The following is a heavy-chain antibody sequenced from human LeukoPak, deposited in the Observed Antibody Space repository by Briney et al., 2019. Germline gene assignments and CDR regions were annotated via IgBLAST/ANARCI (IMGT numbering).Heavy chain of an antibody. CDR1: GYTFTSYG. J-gene: IGHJ4*02. CDR2: ISAYNGNT. D-gene: IGHD3-10*01. V-gene: IGHV1-18*01. CDR3: ARDPLWFGKGRLDY. Sequence: ASVTVSCKASGYTFTSYGISWVRQAPGQGLEWMGWISAYNGNTNYAQKLQGRVTMTTDTSTSTAYMELRSLRSDDTAVYYCARDPLWFGKGRLDYWGQGTLVTVSS.